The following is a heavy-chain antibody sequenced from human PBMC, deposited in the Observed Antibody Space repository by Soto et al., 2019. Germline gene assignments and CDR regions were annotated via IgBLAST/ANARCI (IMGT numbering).Heavy chain of an antibody. CDR1: GYTFSTYD. V-gene: IGHV1-8*01. CDR2: MNPNSGNT. J-gene: IGHJ5*02. CDR3: ARDAQFGDFYWFDP. D-gene: IGHD2-21*02. Sequence: ASVKVSCKASGYTFSTYDINWVRQAAGQGLEWMGWMNPNSGNTGYAQKFQGRVTMTWNTSISTAYLELSSLTSEDTARYYCARDAQFGDFYWFDPWGQGTLVTVSS.